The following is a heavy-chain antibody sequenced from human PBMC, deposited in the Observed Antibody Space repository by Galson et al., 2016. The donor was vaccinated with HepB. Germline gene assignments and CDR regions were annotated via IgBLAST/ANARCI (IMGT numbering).Heavy chain of an antibody. Sequence: SVKVSCKVSGYTLIELSMYWVRQAPGKGLEWMGGFDAEEGETIYAQKFQGRVTMTEDTSTDTAYMELSSLRSEDTALYYCVTTRRRTLRFRAGAYYCYAMDVWGQGTTVTVSS. J-gene: IGHJ6*02. CDR2: FDAEEGET. V-gene: IGHV1-24*01. D-gene: IGHD3-16*01. CDR3: VTTRRRTLRFRAGAYYCYAMDV. CDR1: GYTLIELS.